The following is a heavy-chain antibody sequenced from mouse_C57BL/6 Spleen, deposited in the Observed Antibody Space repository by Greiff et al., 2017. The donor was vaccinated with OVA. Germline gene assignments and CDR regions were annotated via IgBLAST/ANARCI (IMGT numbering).Heavy chain of an antibody. Sequence: QVQLKQPGAELVKPGASVKLSCKASGYTFSSYWMHWVKQRPGQGLEWIGMIHPNSGSTNYNEKFKSKATLTVDKSSSTAYMQLSSLTSEDSAVYYCASGGDGYPAWFSYWGQGPLVTVYA. CDR2: IHPNSGST. J-gene: IGHJ3*01. D-gene: IGHD2-3*01. V-gene: IGHV1-64*01. CDR1: GYTFSSYW. CDR3: ASGGDGYPAWFSY.